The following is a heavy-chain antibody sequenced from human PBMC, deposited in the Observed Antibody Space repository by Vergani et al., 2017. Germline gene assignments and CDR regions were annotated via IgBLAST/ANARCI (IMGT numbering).Heavy chain of an antibody. D-gene: IGHD3-9*01. CDR2: INPSGSHT. CDR3: ARGDYGILTGYRY. Sequence: QVQVVQSGAEVKKSGASVKVPCKTSGYTFSNYYMHWVRQAPGQGLEWMGIINPSGSHTNYAQKFQGRVTMTRDTSTSTVYMELSSLRSEDTAIYYCARGDYGILTGYRYWGRGTLVTVSS. J-gene: IGHJ2*01. CDR1: GYTFSNYY. V-gene: IGHV1-46*03.